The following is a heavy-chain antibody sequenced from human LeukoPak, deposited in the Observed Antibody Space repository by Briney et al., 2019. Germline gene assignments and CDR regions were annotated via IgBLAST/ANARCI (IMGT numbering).Heavy chain of an antibody. CDR1: GFTFSSYS. Sequence: PGGSLRLSCGASGFTFSSYSLNWVRQAPGKGLEWVSYISSSGSTIYYADSVKGRFTISRDNSKNTLYLQMNSLRAEDTAVYYCARGVPDYDILTVLDYWGQGTLVTVSS. V-gene: IGHV3-48*01. CDR3: ARGVPDYDILTVLDY. CDR2: ISSSGSTI. D-gene: IGHD3-9*01. J-gene: IGHJ4*02.